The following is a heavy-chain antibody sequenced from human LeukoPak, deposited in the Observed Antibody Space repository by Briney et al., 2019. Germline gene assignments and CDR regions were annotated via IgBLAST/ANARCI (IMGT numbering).Heavy chain of an antibody. CDR3: AKYGSYNYFDTSPDY. CDR2: ISYDESNK. J-gene: IGHJ4*02. Sequence: PGRSLRLSCAASGFTFSSYGMHWVRQAPGKGLEWVAVISYDESNKNYADSVKGRFTISRDNSKNKLYLQMNSLRAEDTAVYFCAKYGSYNYFDTSPDYWGQGTLVTVSS. CDR1: GFTFSSYG. D-gene: IGHD3-22*01. V-gene: IGHV3-30*18.